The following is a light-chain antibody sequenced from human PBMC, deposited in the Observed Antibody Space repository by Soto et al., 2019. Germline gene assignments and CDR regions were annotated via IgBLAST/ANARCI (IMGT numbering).Light chain of an antibody. CDR1: HYLNTS. Sequence: SAFHRARVNLAGRPSHYLNTSLAWYQHRPGQAPSLLIYQTSIRAAGIPARFSASGSGTYFTPTLSDVQPEDLALYYCHQRQSWPRTLGQGTQVDI. CDR2: QTS. V-gene: IGKV3-11*01. J-gene: IGKJ1*01. CDR3: HQRQSWPRT.